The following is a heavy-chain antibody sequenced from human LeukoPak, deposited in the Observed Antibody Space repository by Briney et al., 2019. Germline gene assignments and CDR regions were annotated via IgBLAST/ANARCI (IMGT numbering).Heavy chain of an antibody. D-gene: IGHD3-22*01. Sequence: GGSLRLSCAASGFTFSSYGMHWVRQAPGKGLEWVAFIRYDGSNKYYADSAKGRFTISRDNSKNTLYLQMNSLRAEDTAVYYCASRYYDSSGYGLWGQGTLVTVSS. CDR2: IRYDGSNK. V-gene: IGHV3-30*02. CDR1: GFTFSSYG. J-gene: IGHJ4*02. CDR3: ASRYYDSSGYGL.